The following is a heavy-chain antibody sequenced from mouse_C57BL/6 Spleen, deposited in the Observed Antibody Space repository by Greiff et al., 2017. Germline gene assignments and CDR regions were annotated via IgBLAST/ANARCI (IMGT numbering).Heavy chain of an antibody. CDR1: GFTFSDYY. Sequence: EVQLQESGGGLVQPGGSLKLSCAASGFTFSDYYMYWVRQTPEKRLEWVAYISNGGGSTYYPDTVKGRFTISRDNAKNTLYLQMSRLKSEDTAMYYCARGNYGSSAWFAYWGQGTLVTVSA. J-gene: IGHJ3*01. CDR3: ARGNYGSSAWFAY. V-gene: IGHV5-12*01. D-gene: IGHD1-1*01. CDR2: ISNGGGST.